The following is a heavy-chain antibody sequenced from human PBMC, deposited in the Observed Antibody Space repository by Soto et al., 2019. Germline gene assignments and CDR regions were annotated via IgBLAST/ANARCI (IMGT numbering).Heavy chain of an antibody. D-gene: IGHD6-19*01. V-gene: IGHV3-48*01. CDR1: GFTFSSYS. J-gene: IGHJ6*02. CDR3: ARVLGQGLVSYYYGMDV. CDR2: ISSSSSTI. Sequence: EVQLVESGGGLVQPGGSLRLSCAASGFTFSSYSMNWVRQAPGKGLEWVSYISSSSSTIYYADSVKGRFTISRDNAKNSLYLQMNSLSAADTAVDYCARVLGQGLVSYYYGMDVWGQGTTVTVSS.